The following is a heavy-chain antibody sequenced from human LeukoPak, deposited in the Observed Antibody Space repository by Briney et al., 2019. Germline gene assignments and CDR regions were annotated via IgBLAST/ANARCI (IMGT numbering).Heavy chain of an antibody. CDR2: INPNSGGT. V-gene: IGHV1-2*02. D-gene: IGHD2-15*01. J-gene: IGHJ4*02. CDR3: ARRGSHCSGSSCYGTFDY. CDR1: GYTFTGYY. Sequence: GASVKVSCKASGYTFTGYYLHWVRQAPGQGLEWMGWINPNSGGTNYAQKFQGRVTMTKDTSISTAYMALSSLRSDDTAVYYCARRGSHCSGSSCYGTFDYWGQGTLVTVSS.